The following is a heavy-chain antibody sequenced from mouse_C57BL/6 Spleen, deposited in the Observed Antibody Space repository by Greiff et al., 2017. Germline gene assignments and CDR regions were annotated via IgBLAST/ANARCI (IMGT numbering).Heavy chain of an antibody. CDR3: TSGLSPYYDAMDY. CDR1: GYTFTSYW. J-gene: IGHJ4*01. Sequence: QVQLQQPGAELVKPGASVKLSCKASGYTFTSYWMHWVKQRPGQGLEWIGMIHPNSGSTNYNEKFKSKATLTVDKSSSTAYMQLSSLTSEDSAVXYCTSGLSPYYDAMDYWGQGTSVTVSS. CDR2: IHPNSGST. V-gene: IGHV1-64*01.